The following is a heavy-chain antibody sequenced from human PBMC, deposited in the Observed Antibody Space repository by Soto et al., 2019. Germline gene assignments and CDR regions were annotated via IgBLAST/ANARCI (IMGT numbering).Heavy chain of an antibody. CDR3: ARVPELLWFGETAFFDP. CDR1: GYSISSGYY. Sequence: PSETLSLTCAVSGYSISSGYYWGWIRQPPGKGLEWIGSIYHSGSTYYNPSLKSRVTISVDTSKNQFSLKLSSVTAADTAVYYCARVPELLWFGETAFFDPWGQGTLVTVSS. J-gene: IGHJ5*02. V-gene: IGHV4-38-2*01. D-gene: IGHD3-10*01. CDR2: IYHSGST.